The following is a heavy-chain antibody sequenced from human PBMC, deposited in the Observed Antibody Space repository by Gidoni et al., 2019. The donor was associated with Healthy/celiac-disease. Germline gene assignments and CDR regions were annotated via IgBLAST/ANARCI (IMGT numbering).Heavy chain of an antibody. CDR2: IYYSGST. Sequence: LEWIGSIYYSGSTYYNPSLKSRVTISVDTSKNQFSLKLSSVTAADTAVYYCARDSGSYYDAFDYWGQGTLVTVSS. V-gene: IGHV4-39*02. CDR3: ARDSGSYYDAFDY. D-gene: IGHD1-26*01. J-gene: IGHJ4*02.